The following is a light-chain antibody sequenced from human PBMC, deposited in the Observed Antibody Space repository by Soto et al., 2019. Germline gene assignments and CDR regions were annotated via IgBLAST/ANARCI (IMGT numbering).Light chain of an antibody. V-gene: IGKV1-39*01. CDR3: QQSYSTLWT. CDR1: QSITSY. CDR2: AAS. Sequence: DIQLTQSPSSLSASVGDRVTITCRASQSITSYLNWFQQGPGKAPRLLIYAASTLQSGVTSRFSGSGSGTEFTLTISRLQPEDLATYYCQQSYSTLWTFGPGTKVDIK. J-gene: IGKJ1*01.